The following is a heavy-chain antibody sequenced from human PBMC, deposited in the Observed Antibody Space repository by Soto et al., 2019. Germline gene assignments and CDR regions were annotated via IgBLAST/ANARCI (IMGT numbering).Heavy chain of an antibody. CDR2: IYYSGST. V-gene: IGHV4-39*01. J-gene: IGHJ4*02. D-gene: IGHD3-9*01. CDR3: ARGYDILTGPLDY. Sequence: SETLSLTCTVSGGSITSSSFYGGRIRQPPGKGLDRIGIIYYSGSTYYNPSLKSRVTISVDTSKSQFSLNLNSVTAADTAVYYCARGYDILTGPLDYWGPGTLVTVSS. CDR1: GGSITSSSFY.